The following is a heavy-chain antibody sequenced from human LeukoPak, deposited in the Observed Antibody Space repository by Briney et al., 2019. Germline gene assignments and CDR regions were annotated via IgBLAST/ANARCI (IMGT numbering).Heavy chain of an antibody. V-gene: IGHV3-23*01. D-gene: IGHD2-15*01. CDR1: GFTFSSYA. Sequence: GGSLRLSCAASGFTFSSYAMSWVRQAPGKGLEWVSAISGSGGSTYYADSVKGRFTISRDNSKNTLYLQMNSLRAEDTAVYYCAKDIVVAVAATIGMDVWGKGTTVTVSS. CDR3: AKDIVVAVAATIGMDV. J-gene: IGHJ6*04. CDR2: ISGSGGST.